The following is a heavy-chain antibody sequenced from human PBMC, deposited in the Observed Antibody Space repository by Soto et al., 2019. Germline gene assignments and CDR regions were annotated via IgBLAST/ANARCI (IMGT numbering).Heavy chain of an antibody. D-gene: IGHD2-2*02. J-gene: IGHJ3*02. CDR3: ASGALGYCSSTSCYTGDDAFDI. CDR2: INPNSGGT. CDR1: GYTFTGYY. Sequence: ASVKVSCKASGYTFTGYYMHWVRQAPGQGLEWMGWINPNSGGTNYAQKFQGWVTMTRDTSISTAYMELSRLRSDDTAVYYCASGALGYCSSTSCYTGDDAFDIWGQGTMVIVS. V-gene: IGHV1-2*04.